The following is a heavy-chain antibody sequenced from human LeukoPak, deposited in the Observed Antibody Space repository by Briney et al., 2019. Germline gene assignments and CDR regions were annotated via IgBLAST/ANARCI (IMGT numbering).Heavy chain of an antibody. CDR3: AKQLGYCSDGSCYFPY. V-gene: IGHV3-23*01. CDR2: IGGSGDST. J-gene: IGHJ4*02. D-gene: IGHD2-15*01. CDR1: GFTFSSYA. Sequence: PGGSLRLSCAASGFTFSSYAMSWVRQAPGKGLEWVSGIGGSGDSTYYADSVKGRFTISRDNSKSTLCLQMNSLRAEDTAVYYCAKQLGYCSDGSCYFPYWGQGTLVTVSS.